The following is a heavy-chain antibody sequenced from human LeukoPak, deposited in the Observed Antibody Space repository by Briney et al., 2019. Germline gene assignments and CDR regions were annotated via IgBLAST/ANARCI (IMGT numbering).Heavy chain of an antibody. CDR2: INHGGST. CDR3: AREGRMSMGIEY. J-gene: IGHJ4*02. D-gene: IGHD4/OR15-4a*01. V-gene: IGHV4-34*01. Sequence: NTSETLSLTCAVYGGSLSGYYWSWIRQSPGKGLEWIGEINHGGSTNYNPSLKSRVTMSVDMSKNHFSLKLSSVTAADTAVYFCAREGRMSMGIEYWGQGTLVTVSS. CDR1: GGSLSGYY.